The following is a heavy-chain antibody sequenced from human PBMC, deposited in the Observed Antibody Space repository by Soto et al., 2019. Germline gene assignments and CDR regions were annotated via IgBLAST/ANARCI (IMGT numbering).Heavy chain of an antibody. J-gene: IGHJ4*02. D-gene: IGHD6-19*01. CDR3: ARGPRGWYGFDY. CDR2: INFDGSTT. V-gene: IGHV3-74*01. CDR1: GFALSSSW. Sequence: EVQLVESGGGLVQPGGSLRLSCAGSGFALSSSWMHWVRQDPGKGLVWVSGINFDGSTTDYADSVRGRFTISRDNAKNTLYLEMNSLRVDDTAVYHCARGPRGWYGFDYWGQGTLVTVSS.